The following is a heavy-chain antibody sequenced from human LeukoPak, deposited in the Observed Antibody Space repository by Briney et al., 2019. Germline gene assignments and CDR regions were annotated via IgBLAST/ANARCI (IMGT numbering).Heavy chain of an antibody. J-gene: IGHJ5*02. V-gene: IGHV3-53*01. Sequence: GGSLRLSCAASGFNVTTNYMSWVRQAPGKGLEWVSVIYSGGTTYYADSVKGRFTISRDISKNTLSLQMNSLRAEDTAVYYCARDLLSSSWYFWFDPWGQGTLVTVSS. CDR1: GFNVTTNY. D-gene: IGHD6-13*01. CDR3: ARDLLSSSWYFWFDP. CDR2: IYSGGTT.